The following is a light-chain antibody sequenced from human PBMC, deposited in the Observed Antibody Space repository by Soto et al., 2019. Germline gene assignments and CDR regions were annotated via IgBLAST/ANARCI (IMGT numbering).Light chain of an antibody. CDR1: SSDVGGYNY. Sequence: QSVLTQPASVSGSPGQSSTISCTGTSSDVGGYNYVSWYHQHPGKAPKLMIYDVSNRPSGVSNRFSGSKSGNTASLTISGLQAEDGADYYCSSYTSSSVVLGGGTQVPVL. V-gene: IGLV2-14*01. J-gene: IGLJ2*01. CDR2: DVS. CDR3: SSYTSSSVV.